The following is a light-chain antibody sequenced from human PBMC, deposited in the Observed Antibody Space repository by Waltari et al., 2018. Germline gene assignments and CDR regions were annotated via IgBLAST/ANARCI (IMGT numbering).Light chain of an antibody. CDR2: DAS. CDR1: QRISRF. CDR3: QKYGSLPAT. V-gene: IGKV3-20*01. J-gene: IGKJ1*01. Sequence: CRASQRISRFLAWYQQKPGQAPRLLIYDASSRATGIPDRFSGSGSGTDFSLTISRLEPEDIAVYYCQKYGSLPATFGQGTKVEIK.